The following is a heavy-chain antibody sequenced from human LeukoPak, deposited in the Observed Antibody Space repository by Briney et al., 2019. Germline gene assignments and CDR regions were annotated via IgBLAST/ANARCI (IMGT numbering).Heavy chain of an antibody. J-gene: IGHJ2*01. V-gene: IGHV3-23*01. Sequence: GGSLRLSCAPSGFTFSSYAMSWVRQAPGKGLEWVSAISGSGGSTYYADSVKGRFTISRDNSKNTLYLQMNSLRAEDTAVYYCAKEGDIVVVVAHNWYFDLWGRGTLVTVSS. CDR2: ISGSGGST. CDR1: GFTFSSYA. D-gene: IGHD2-15*01. CDR3: AKEGDIVVVVAHNWYFDL.